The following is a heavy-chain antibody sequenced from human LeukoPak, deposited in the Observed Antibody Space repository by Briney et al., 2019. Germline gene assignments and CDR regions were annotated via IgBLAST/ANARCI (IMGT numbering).Heavy chain of an antibody. V-gene: IGHV3-23*01. Sequence: GGSLRLSCTASGFTFNLYAMTWVRQAPGKGLEWVSAITGSGGSTYYADSVKGRFTFSRDNSKNTLYLQMNSLRAEDTAVYYCARPGPDAFDIWGQGTMVTVSS. CDR2: ITGSGGST. J-gene: IGHJ3*02. D-gene: IGHD1-14*01. CDR1: GFTFNLYA. CDR3: ARPGPDAFDI.